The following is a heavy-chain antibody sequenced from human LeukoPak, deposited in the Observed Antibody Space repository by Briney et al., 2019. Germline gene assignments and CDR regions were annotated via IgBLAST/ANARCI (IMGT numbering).Heavy chain of an antibody. J-gene: IGHJ6*02. CDR2: IYPGDSDT. CDR1: GYRFTSYW. D-gene: IGHD4-23*01. Sequence: GEPLKVSCKASGYRFTSYWIGWVRQMPGKGLEWTGIIYPGDSDTRSSPSFQGQVTISADKSISAAYLQWSSLKASDTAMYYCARQPTTVVTPLLNGYGYYYYYYGMDVWGQGTTVTVSS. CDR3: ARQPTTVVTPLLNGYGYYYYYYGMDV. V-gene: IGHV5-51*01.